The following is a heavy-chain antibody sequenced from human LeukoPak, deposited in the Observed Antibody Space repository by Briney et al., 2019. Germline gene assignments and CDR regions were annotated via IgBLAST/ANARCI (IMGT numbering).Heavy chain of an antibody. CDR1: GYTFTGYY. CDR2: INPNSGGT. CDR3: ARGALGFGIVGEPDY. J-gene: IGHJ4*01. V-gene: IGHV1-2*02. D-gene: IGHD1-26*01. Sequence: ASVKVSCKASGYTFTGYYMHWVRQAPGQGLEWMEWINPNSGGTNYAQKFQGRVTMTRDTSISTAYMELSRLRSDDTAVYYCARGALGFGIVGEPDYWGQEPWPPSPQ.